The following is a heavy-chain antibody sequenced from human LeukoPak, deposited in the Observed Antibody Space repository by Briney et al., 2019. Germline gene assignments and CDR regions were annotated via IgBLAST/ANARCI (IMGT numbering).Heavy chain of an antibody. Sequence: GGSLRLSCAASGFTFSSYAMHWVRQAPGKGLEWVAVISYDGSNKDYADSVKGRFTISRDNSKNTLNLQMNSLRVDDTAVYYCARDGQGPISLDYWGQGTPVTVSS. CDR3: ARDGQGPISLDY. CDR2: ISYDGSNK. J-gene: IGHJ4*02. D-gene: IGHD2/OR15-2a*01. V-gene: IGHV3-30*04. CDR1: GFTFSSYA.